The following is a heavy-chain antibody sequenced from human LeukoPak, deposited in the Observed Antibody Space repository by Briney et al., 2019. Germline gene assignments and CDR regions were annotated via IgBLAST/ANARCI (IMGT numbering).Heavy chain of an antibody. CDR3: ATTGTGDAFDI. Sequence: GGSLRLSCAASGFTFTTYVMNWVRQAPGKGLEWVSAISDSGGNTYYADSVKGRFTISRDNAKNSLYLQMNSLRAEDTAVYYCATTGTGDAFDIWGQGTKVTVSS. CDR1: GFTFTTYV. J-gene: IGHJ3*02. CDR2: ISDSGGNT. D-gene: IGHD1/OR15-1a*01. V-gene: IGHV3-23*01.